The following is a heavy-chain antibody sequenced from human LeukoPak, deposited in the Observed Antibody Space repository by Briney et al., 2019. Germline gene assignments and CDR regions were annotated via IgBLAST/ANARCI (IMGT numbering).Heavy chain of an antibody. CDR3: ARVQGYQLPRDY. J-gene: IGHJ4*02. CDR2: IRAYNGNT. Sequence: ASEKVSCKASGYTFTSYGISWVRQAPGQGLEWMGWIRAYNGNTNYAQKLQSRVSMTTDTSTSTAYMELRSLRSDDTAVYYCARVQGYQLPRDYWGQGTLVTVSS. D-gene: IGHD2-2*01. CDR1: GYTFTSYG. V-gene: IGHV1-18*01.